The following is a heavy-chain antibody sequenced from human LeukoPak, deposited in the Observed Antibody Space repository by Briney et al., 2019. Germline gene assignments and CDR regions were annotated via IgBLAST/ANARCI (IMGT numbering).Heavy chain of an antibody. J-gene: IGHJ1*01. CDR1: GGSLSSYY. CDR3: ARDSGYYDSSGYYHQGYFQH. D-gene: IGHD3-22*01. V-gene: IGHV4-59*01. CDR2: IYYTGST. Sequence: SETLSLTCTVSGGSLSSYYWTWIRQPPGKGLEWIGYIYYTGSTSYNPSLKSRVTISVQTSKNQFSLKLSSVTAADTAVYYCARDSGYYDSSGYYHQGYFQHWGQGTLVTVSS.